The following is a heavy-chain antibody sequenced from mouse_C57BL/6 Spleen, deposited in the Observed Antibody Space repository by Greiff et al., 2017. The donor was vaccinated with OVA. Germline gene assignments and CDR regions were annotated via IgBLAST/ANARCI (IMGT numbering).Heavy chain of an antibody. Sequence: VQLQQPGAELVKPGASVKMSCKASGYTFTSYWITWVKQRPGQGLEWIGDIYPGSGSPNYNEKFKSKATLTVDKSSSTAYMQLSSQTSEDSAVYYCAGSGYGSSYVLYWYFDVWGTGTTVTVSS. J-gene: IGHJ1*03. D-gene: IGHD1-1*01. CDR1: GYTFTSYW. V-gene: IGHV1-55*01. CDR3: AGSGYGSSYVLYWYFDV. CDR2: IYPGSGSP.